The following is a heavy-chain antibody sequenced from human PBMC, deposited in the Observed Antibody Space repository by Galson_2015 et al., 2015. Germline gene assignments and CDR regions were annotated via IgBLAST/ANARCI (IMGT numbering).Heavy chain of an antibody. CDR3: ARDLGYSP. CDR2: INAGNSNT. CDR1: GYTFTSYA. D-gene: IGHD5-18*01. Sequence: SGYTFTSYAMHWVRQAPGQRLEWMGWINAGNSNTKYSQKFQGRVTITRDSFASTAYMELSSLRSEDTAVYYCARDLGYSPWGQGTLVTVSS. V-gene: IGHV1-3*01. J-gene: IGHJ5*02.